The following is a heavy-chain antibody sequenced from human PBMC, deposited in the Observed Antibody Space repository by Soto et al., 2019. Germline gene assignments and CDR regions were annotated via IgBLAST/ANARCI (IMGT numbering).Heavy chain of an antibody. CDR2: INSDGSST. V-gene: IGHV3-74*01. Sequence: GGSLRLSCAASGFTFSSYCMHWVRQAPGKGLVWVSRINSDGSSTSYADSVKGRFTISRDNAKNTLYLQMNSLRAEDTAVYYCARESEVAGGVAFDIWGQGTMVTVSS. J-gene: IGHJ3*02. CDR1: GFTFSSYC. CDR3: ARESEVAGGVAFDI. D-gene: IGHD6-19*01.